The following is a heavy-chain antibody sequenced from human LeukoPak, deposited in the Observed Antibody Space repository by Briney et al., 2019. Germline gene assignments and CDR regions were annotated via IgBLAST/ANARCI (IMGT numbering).Heavy chain of an antibody. Sequence: GGSLRLSCAASGLTVSSNYMTWVRQAPGKGLEWVSVICSSGIKYYADSVKGRFTISRDNSKNTLYLQMNSLSAEDTAVYYCARERDYSGWQFDFWGQGTLVTASS. J-gene: IGHJ4*02. D-gene: IGHD6-19*01. CDR3: ARERDYSGWQFDF. CDR2: ICSSGIK. CDR1: GLTVSSNY. V-gene: IGHV3-53*01.